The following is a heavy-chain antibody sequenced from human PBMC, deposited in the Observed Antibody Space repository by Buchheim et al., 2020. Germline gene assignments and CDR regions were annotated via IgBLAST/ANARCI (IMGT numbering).Heavy chain of an antibody. CDR3: ATKYYDILTGYYNFSY. D-gene: IGHD3-9*01. CDR1: GGSFSGYY. CDR2: INHSGST. J-gene: IGHJ4*02. V-gene: IGHV4-34*01. Sequence: QVQLQQLGAGLLKPSETLSLTCAVYGGSFSGYYWSWIRQPPGKGLDWIGEINHSGSTNYNPSLKSRVTISVDTSKNQFSLKLSSVTAADTAVYYCATKYYDILTGYYNFSYWGQGTL.